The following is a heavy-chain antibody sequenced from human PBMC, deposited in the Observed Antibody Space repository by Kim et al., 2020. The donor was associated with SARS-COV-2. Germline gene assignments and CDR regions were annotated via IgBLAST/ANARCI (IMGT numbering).Heavy chain of an antibody. CDR2: IGFTGDT. J-gene: IGHJ4*02. V-gene: IGHV3-13*01. CDR3: VSRRASLNFDY. D-gene: IGHD6-6*01. CDR1: GFTFSNYD. Sequence: GGSLRLSCAASGFTFSNYDMLWVRQRPGEGLEWVSAIGFTGDTHYSASVKGRFTISRENAKNSLYLQMTSLSAGDTAVYYCVSRRASLNFDYWGQGTLVT.